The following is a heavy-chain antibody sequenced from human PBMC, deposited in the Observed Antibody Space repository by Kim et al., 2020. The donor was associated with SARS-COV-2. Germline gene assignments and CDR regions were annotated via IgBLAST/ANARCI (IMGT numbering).Heavy chain of an antibody. Sequence: ASVKVSCKASGYTFTSYAMHWVRQAPGQRLEWMGWINASNGNTKYSQKFQGRVTITRDTSASTAYMELSSLRSEDTAVYYCASDDRDYYGSGSYYRLQHWGQGTLVTVSS. D-gene: IGHD3-10*01. V-gene: IGHV1-3*01. CDR1: GYTFTSYA. J-gene: IGHJ1*01. CDR2: INASNGNT. CDR3: ASDDRDYYGSGSYYRLQH.